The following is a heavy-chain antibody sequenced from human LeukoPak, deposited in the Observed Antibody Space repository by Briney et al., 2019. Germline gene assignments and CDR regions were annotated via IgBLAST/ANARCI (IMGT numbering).Heavy chain of an antibody. CDR3: ARDESGGSSSDI. CDR1: GGSISEYF. J-gene: IGHJ3*02. Sequence: SETLSLTCTVSGGSISEYFWSWIRQPPGKGLEWIGYIYYSGNTNYNPSFKSRVTISVDTSRSQFSLKLRSVTAADTAMYYCARDESGGSSSDIWGQGTMVTVSS. V-gene: IGHV4-59*01. D-gene: IGHD6-13*01. CDR2: IYYSGNT.